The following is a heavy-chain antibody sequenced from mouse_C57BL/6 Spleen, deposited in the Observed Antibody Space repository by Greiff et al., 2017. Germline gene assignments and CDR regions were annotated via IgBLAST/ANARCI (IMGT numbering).Heavy chain of an antibody. CDR3: ARGAWDEDAY. CDR2: ISYDGSN. D-gene: IGHD4-1*01. Sequence: EVKLMESGPGLVKPSQSLSLTCSVTGYSITSGYYWNWIRQFPGNKLEWMGYISYDGSNNYNPSLKNRISITRDTSKNQFFLKLNSVTTEDTATYYCARGAWDEDAYWGQGTLVTVSA. J-gene: IGHJ3*01. CDR1: GYSITSGYY. V-gene: IGHV3-6*01.